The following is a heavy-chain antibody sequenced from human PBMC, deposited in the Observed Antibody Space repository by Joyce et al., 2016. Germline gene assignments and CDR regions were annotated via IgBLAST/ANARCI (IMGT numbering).Heavy chain of an antibody. J-gene: IGHJ4*02. CDR1: GFTFSSYW. V-gene: IGHV3-7*03. D-gene: IGHD3-9*01. CDR3: TKGYDTGHRVPIY. Sequence: EVQLVESGGGLVQPGESLRVSCAASGFTFSSYWMTWVRQAPGKGLEWLANINQDGTEIHYVDSVKGRFTISRDNAKNSGYLHLNSLSAGDSAVYYCTKGYDTGHRVPIYWGQGTMVTVSS. CDR2: INQDGTEI.